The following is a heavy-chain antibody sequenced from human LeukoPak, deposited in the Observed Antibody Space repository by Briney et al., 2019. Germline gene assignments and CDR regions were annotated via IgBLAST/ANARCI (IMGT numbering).Heavy chain of an antibody. CDR2: IKQDGSEK. J-gene: IGHJ4*02. D-gene: IGHD6-13*01. Sequence: GGSLRLSCAASGFTFSSHWMNWVRQAPGKGLEWVANIKQDGSEKYYVDSVKGRFTISRDNAKNSLYLQMNSLRAEDTAVYYCARVYIAAAWGLCYWGQGTLVTVSS. CDR1: GFTFSSHW. V-gene: IGHV3-7*01. CDR3: ARVYIAAAWGLCY.